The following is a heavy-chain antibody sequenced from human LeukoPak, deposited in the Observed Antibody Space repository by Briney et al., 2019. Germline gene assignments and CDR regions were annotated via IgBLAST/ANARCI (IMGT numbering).Heavy chain of an antibody. Sequence: SETLSLTCTVSGGSISSYYWSWIRQPPGKGLEWIGYIYYSGSTNYNPSLKSRVTISVDTSKNQFSLKLSSVTAADTAVYYCARVGRWLQSGFDYWGQGTLVTVSS. CDR1: GGSISSYY. J-gene: IGHJ4*02. D-gene: IGHD5-12*01. V-gene: IGHV4-59*01. CDR2: IYYSGST. CDR3: ARVGRWLQSGFDY.